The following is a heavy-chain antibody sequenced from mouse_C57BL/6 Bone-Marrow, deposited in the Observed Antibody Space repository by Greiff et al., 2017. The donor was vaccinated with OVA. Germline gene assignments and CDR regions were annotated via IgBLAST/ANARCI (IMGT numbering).Heavy chain of an antibody. Sequence: EVMLVESGGGLVQPGGSMKLSCVASGFTFSNYWMNWVRQSPEKGLEWVAQIRLKSDNYATHYAESVKGRFTISRDDSKSSVYLQMNNLRAEDTGIYYCTGSNYVDYAMDYWGQGTSVTVSS. D-gene: IGHD2-5*01. CDR3: TGSNYVDYAMDY. J-gene: IGHJ4*01. V-gene: IGHV6-3*01. CDR2: IRLKSDNYAT. CDR1: GFTFSNYW.